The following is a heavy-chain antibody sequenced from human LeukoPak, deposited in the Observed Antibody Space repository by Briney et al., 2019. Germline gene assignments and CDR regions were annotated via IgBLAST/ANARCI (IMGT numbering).Heavy chain of an antibody. CDR2: IIPILGIA. Sequence: GASVKVSCKASGGTFSSYAISWVRQAPGQGLEWMGRIIPILGIANYAQKFQGRVTITADKSTSTAYMELSSLRSEDTAVYYCARELRSLNYYYYGMDVWGQGTTVTVSS. CDR1: GGTFSSYA. CDR3: ARELRSLNYYYYGMDV. J-gene: IGHJ6*02. V-gene: IGHV1-69*04.